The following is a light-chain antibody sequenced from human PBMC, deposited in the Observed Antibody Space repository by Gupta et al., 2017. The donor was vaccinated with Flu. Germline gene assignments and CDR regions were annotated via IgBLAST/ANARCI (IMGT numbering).Light chain of an antibody. V-gene: IGLV2-14*01. Sequence: QPASVSGSPGQSITISCSGTSSDVGRSDSVSWYQQHPDKAPKLIIFDVTNRPSGVSSRFSGSKSGNTASLTISGLQAEDETDYYCSSYTSGSTFYVFGTGTKVTVL. CDR3: SSYTSGSTFYV. CDR1: SSDVGRSDS. CDR2: DVT. J-gene: IGLJ1*01.